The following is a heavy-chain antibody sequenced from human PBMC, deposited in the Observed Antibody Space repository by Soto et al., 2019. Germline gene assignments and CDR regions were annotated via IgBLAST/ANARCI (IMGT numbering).Heavy chain of an antibody. CDR2: IYYSGST. D-gene: IGHD4-4*01. CDR3: ARAVRRALYYFDY. J-gene: IGHJ4*02. Sequence: QVQLQESGPGLVKPSETLSLTCTVSGGSISSYYWSWIRQPPGKGLEWIGYIYYSGSTNYNPSLKSRVTISVDTSKNQFSLKLSSVTAADTAVYYCARAVRRALYYFDYWGQGTLVTVSS. V-gene: IGHV4-59*08. CDR1: GGSISSYY.